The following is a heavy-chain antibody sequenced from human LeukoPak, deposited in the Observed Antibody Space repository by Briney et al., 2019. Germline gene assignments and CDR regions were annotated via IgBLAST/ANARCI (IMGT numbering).Heavy chain of an antibody. J-gene: IGHJ5*02. CDR2: IYSGGST. CDR3: ARGASSSGWDWFDP. V-gene: IGHV3-53*01. D-gene: IGHD6-6*01. Sequence: GGSLRLSCAASGFTVSSNYMSWVRQAPGKGLEWVSVIYSGGSTCYADSVKGRFTISRDNSKNTLYLQMNSLRAEDTAVYYCARGASSSGWDWFDPWGQGTLVTVSS. CDR1: GFTVSSNY.